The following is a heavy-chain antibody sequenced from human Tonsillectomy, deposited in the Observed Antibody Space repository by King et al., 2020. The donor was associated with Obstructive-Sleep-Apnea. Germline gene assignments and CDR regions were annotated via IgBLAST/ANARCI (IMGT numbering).Heavy chain of an antibody. Sequence: VKLVESGGGVVQPGRSLRLSCVASGFTFSTYGMHWVRQGPGKGLEWVAVIWHDGSNKYYADSVKGRFTISRDSSKNTLYLQMNSLRAEDTAVYYCAKDRAAAGPLGAFDIWGQGTMVSVSS. CDR3: AKDRAAAGPLGAFDI. V-gene: IGHV3-33*06. CDR1: GFTFSTYG. CDR2: IWHDGSNK. J-gene: IGHJ3*02. D-gene: IGHD6-13*01.